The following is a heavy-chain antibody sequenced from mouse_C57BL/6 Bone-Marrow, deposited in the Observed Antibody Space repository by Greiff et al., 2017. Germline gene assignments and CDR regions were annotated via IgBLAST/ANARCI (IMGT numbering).Heavy chain of an antibody. CDR3: ARWGYYDYDAGLYYYAMDY. D-gene: IGHD2-4*01. CDR2: INPSTGGT. J-gene: IGHJ4*01. CDR1: GYSFTGYY. V-gene: IGHV1-42*01. Sequence: VQLQQSGPELVKPGASVKISCKASGYSFTGYYMNWVKQSPEKSLEWIGEINPSTGGTTYNQKFKAKATLTVDKSSSTAYMQLKSLTSEDSAVYYCARWGYYDYDAGLYYYAMDYWGQGTSVTVSS.